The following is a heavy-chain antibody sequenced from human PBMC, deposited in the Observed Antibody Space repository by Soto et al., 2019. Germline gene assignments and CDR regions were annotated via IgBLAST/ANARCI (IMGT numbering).Heavy chain of an antibody. CDR3: ARDGSTETTNFHYAMDV. D-gene: IGHD4-17*01. J-gene: IGHJ6*02. CDR2: INAGSSTI. CDR1: GVTLGPYL. V-gene: IGHV3-48*04. Sequence: GSLGLCCAACGVTLGPYLMDWVRQAPGKGLEWVAYINAGSSTIHYADSVRGRFTISRDNAKNSLYLQMDSLRAEDTAVYYCARDGSTETTNFHYAMDVWGQGTTVTVSS.